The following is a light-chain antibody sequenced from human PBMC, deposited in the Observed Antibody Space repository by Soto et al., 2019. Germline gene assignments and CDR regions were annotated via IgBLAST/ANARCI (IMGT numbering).Light chain of an antibody. CDR3: QQYESTPPT. CDR1: QSVLYSSNNKNY. V-gene: IGKV4-1*01. Sequence: DIVMTQSPDSLAVSLGERATIHCKSSQSVLYSSNNKNYLAWYQQRPGQPPKLLIYWASTRESGVPDRFSGSGSGTDFTLTITSLQAEDVAVYYCQQYESTPPTFGQGTKLEIK. CDR2: WAS. J-gene: IGKJ2*01.